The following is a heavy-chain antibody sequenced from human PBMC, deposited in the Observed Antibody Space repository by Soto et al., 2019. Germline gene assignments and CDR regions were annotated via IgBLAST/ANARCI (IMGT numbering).Heavy chain of an antibody. J-gene: IGHJ4*02. CDR3: ARGGPYYDFWSGYYSQGFIDY. D-gene: IGHD3-3*01. V-gene: IGHV4-34*01. CDR1: GGSFSGYY. Sequence: SETLSLTCAVYGGSFSGYYWSWIRQPPGKGLEWIGEINHSGSTNYNPSLKSRVTISVDTSKNQFSLKLSSVTAADTAVYYCARGGPYYDFWSGYYSQGFIDYWGQGTLVTVSA. CDR2: INHSGST.